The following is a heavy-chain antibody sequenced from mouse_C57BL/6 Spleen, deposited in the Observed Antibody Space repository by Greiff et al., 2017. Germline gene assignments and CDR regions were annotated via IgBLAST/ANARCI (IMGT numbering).Heavy chain of an antibody. J-gene: IGHJ2*01. CDR3: ANNNWGTWYFDY. V-gene: IGHV1-64*01. D-gene: IGHD4-1*01. Sequence: VQLQQPGAELVKPGASVKLSCKASGYTFTSYWMHWVKQRPGQGLEWIGMIHPTSGSTNYNEKFKSKATLTVDKSSSTAYMQRSSLTSEDSAVYYGANNNWGTWYFDYWGQGTTLTVSS. CDR2: IHPTSGST. CDR1: GYTFTSYW.